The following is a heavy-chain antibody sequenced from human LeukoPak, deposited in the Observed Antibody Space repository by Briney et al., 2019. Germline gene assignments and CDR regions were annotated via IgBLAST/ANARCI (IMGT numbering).Heavy chain of an antibody. CDR1: GFTFSSYG. V-gene: IGHV3-33*01. Sequence: GGSLRLSCAASGFTFSSYGMHWVRQAPGKGLEWVAVIWYDGSNKYYADSVKGRFTISRDNSKNTLYLQMNSLRAEDTAVYYCARDGHYYDSSGYPGYWGQGTLVTVSS. J-gene: IGHJ4*02. CDR2: IWYDGSNK. CDR3: ARDGHYYDSSGYPGY. D-gene: IGHD3-22*01.